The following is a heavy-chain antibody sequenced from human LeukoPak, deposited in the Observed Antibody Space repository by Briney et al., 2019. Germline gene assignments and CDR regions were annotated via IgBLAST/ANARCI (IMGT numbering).Heavy chain of an antibody. Sequence: QSGGSLRLSCAASGFTLNTFTMIWVRQAPGKGLEWVSSITGSRGRTYYVDSVKGRFTISRDNSKSTLYLQMNSLRAEDTAIYYCAKDLTVGGTVVGAWGQGTLVTVSS. CDR3: AKDLTVGGTVVGA. CDR1: GFTLNTFT. D-gene: IGHD6-19*01. V-gene: IGHV3-23*01. CDR2: ITGSRGRT. J-gene: IGHJ5*02.